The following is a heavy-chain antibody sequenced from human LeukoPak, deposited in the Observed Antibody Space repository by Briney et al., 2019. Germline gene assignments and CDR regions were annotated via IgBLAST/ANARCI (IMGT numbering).Heavy chain of an antibody. CDR3: ARVKSRYYGGGSSRDY. V-gene: IGHV4-34*01. CDR2: INHSGST. CDR1: AGAFSGYY. Sequence: SQTLSLTCAVYAGAFSGYYCSWIRQPPGKGLEWIGEINHSGSTNYNPSLKSRVTISVDTSKNQFSLKLSCVIAADTAVYYCARVKSRYYGGGSSRDYWGQGTLVTVPS. D-gene: IGHD3-10*01. J-gene: IGHJ4*02.